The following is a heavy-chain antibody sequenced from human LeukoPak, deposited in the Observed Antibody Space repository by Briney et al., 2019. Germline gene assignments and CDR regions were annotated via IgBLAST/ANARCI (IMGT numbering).Heavy chain of an antibody. CDR1: GFTFSSYA. Sequence: GGSLRLSCAASGFTFSSYAMHWVRQAPGKGLGWVAVISYDGSNKYYADSVKGRFTISRDNSKNTLYLQMNSLRAEDTAVYYCARDVYRLGAFDIWGQGTMVTVSS. CDR2: ISYDGSNK. CDR3: ARDVYRLGAFDI. J-gene: IGHJ3*02. V-gene: IGHV3-30-3*01.